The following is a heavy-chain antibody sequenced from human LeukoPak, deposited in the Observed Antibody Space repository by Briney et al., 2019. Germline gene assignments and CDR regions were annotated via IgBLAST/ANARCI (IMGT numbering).Heavy chain of an antibody. CDR3: ARLYYSDSSGYYYLKVKEIVQDY. CDR1: GGSFSGYY. Sequence: KPSETLSLTCAVYGGSFSGYYWSWIRQPPGKGLEWIGEIDHSGSTNYNPSLKSRVTISLDTSKNQFSLKLSSVTAADTAVYYCARLYYSDSSGYYYLKVKEIVQDYWGRGTLVTVSS. CDR2: IDHSGST. J-gene: IGHJ4*02. D-gene: IGHD3-22*01. V-gene: IGHV4-34*01.